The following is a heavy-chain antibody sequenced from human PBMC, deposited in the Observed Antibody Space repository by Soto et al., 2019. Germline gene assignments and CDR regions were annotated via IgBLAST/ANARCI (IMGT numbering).Heavy chain of an antibody. CDR3: ARVRLGHDYSNHELDY. CDR2: VYQIRST. Sequence: QLQLQESGSGLVKPSQTLSLTCVVSGGSISSDGHAWTWVRQPPGKGLEWIGYVYQIRSTYHNPSLKSRVTISVDRSKNQFSLRLSSVTAADTAVYYCARVRLGHDYSNHELDYWGQGTLVTDSS. D-gene: IGHD4-4*01. J-gene: IGHJ4*02. CDR1: GGSISSDGHA. V-gene: IGHV4-30-2*01.